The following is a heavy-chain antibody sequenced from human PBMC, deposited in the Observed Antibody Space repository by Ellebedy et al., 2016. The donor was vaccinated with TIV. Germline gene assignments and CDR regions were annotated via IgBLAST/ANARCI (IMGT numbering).Heavy chain of an antibody. CDR1: GGTFSSHA. CDR2: IIPIFGTT. D-gene: IGHD5-24*01. Sequence: AASVKVSCKASGGTFSSHAITWVRQAPGQGLKWMGEIIPIFGTTNYAQEFQGRVTITADESTSTSYMELRSLTSDDTAVYYCARVEMSPLVHFDYWGQGTLVSVSS. CDR3: ARVEMSPLVHFDY. V-gene: IGHV1-69*13. J-gene: IGHJ4*02.